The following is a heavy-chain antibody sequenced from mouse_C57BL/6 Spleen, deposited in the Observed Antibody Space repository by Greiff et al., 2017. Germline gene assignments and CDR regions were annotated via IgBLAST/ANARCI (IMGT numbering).Heavy chain of an antibody. D-gene: IGHD1-1*01. J-gene: IGHJ2*01. Sequence: VQLQQPGAELVKPGASVKLSCKASGYTFTSYWLHWVKQRPGQGLEWIGMIHPNSGSTNYNEKFKSKATLTVDKSSSTAYMQLSSLTSEDSAVYYCARSLITPVVAGDYWGQGTTLTVSS. CDR2: IHPNSGST. CDR3: ARSLITPVVAGDY. V-gene: IGHV1-64*01. CDR1: GYTFTSYW.